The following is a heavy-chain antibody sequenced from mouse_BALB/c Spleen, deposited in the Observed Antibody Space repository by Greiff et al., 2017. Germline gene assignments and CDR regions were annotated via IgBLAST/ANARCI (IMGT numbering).Heavy chain of an antibody. CDR1: GYSITSDYA. J-gene: IGHJ3*01. V-gene: IGHV3-2*02. CDR3: ARGYDYDPLAY. Sequence: DVHLVESGPGLVKPSQSLSLTCTVTGYSITSDYAWNWIRQFPGNKLEWMGYISYSGSTSYNPSLKSRISITRDTSKNQFFLQLNSVTTEDTATYYCARGYDYDPLAYWGQGTLVTVSA. CDR2: ISYSGST. D-gene: IGHD2-4*01.